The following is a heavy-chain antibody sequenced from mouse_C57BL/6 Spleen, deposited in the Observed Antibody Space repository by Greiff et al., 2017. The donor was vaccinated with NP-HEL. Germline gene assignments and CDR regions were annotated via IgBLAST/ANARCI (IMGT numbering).Heavy chain of an antibody. D-gene: IGHD2-5*01. V-gene: IGHV5-6*01. J-gene: IGHJ2*01. CDR1: GFTFSSYG. CDR3: ARQGYYSNYGGTFDY. CDR2: ISSGGSYT. Sequence: EVTLVESGGDLVKPGGSLKLSCAASGFTFSSYGMSWVRQTPDKRLEWVATISSGGSYTYYPDSVKGRFTISRDNAKNTLYLQMSSLKSEDTAMYYCARQGYYSNYGGTFDYWGQGTTLTVSS.